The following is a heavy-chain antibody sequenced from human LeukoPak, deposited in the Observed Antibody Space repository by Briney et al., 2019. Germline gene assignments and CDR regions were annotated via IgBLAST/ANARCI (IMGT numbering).Heavy chain of an antibody. J-gene: IGHJ6*02. D-gene: IGHD3-9*01. CDR1: GGSISSRDYY. CDR3: ATVEDILTGYIPVGMDV. Sequence: SETLSLTCTVSGGSISSRDYYWSWIRQPPGKGLEWIGYISDSGSTRYNPSLKSRVIISVDTSKNQFSLKLSSVTAADTAVYYCATVEDILTGYIPVGMDVWGQGTTVTVSS. V-gene: IGHV4-30-4*01. CDR2: ISDSGST.